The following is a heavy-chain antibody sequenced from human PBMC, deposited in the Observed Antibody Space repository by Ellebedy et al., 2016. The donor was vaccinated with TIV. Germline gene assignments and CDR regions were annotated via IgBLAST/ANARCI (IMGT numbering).Heavy chain of an antibody. CDR3: ASGTGEDYYYGMDV. Sequence: GESLKISXAASGFTFSSYGMHWVRQAPGKGLEWVAVIWYDGSNKYYADSVKGRFTISRDNAKNSLYLQMNSLRAEDTAVYYCASGTGEDYYYGMDVWGQGTTVTVSS. V-gene: IGHV3-33*03. D-gene: IGHD3-16*01. J-gene: IGHJ6*02. CDR1: GFTFSSYG. CDR2: IWYDGSNK.